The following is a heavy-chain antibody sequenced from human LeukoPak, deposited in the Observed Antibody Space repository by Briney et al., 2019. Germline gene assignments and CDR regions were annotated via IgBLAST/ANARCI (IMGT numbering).Heavy chain of an antibody. D-gene: IGHD3-22*01. V-gene: IGHV4-59*12. CDR3: ARGWGDYYDSSGYPLYGMDV. CDR1: GGSISSYY. Sequence: PSETLSLTCTVSGGSISSYYWSWIRQPPGKGLEWIGYIYYSGSTNYNPSLKSRVTISVDTSKNQFSLKLSSVTAADTAVYYCARGWGDYYDSSGYPLYGMDVWGQGTTVTVSS. CDR2: IYYSGST. J-gene: IGHJ6*02.